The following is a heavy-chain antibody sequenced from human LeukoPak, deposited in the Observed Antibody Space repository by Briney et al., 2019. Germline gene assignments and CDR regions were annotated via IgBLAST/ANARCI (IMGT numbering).Heavy chain of an antibody. V-gene: IGHV4-59*08. Sequence: PSETLSLTCTVSGGSISSHYWSWIRQPPGKGLEWIGYIYYSGSTNYNPSLKSRVTISADTSKKQFSLDLRSVTAADTALYYCARHTSGWYGDSWGQGTLVTVSS. CDR3: ARHTSGWYGDS. J-gene: IGHJ5*01. CDR2: IYYSGST. CDR1: GGSISSHY. D-gene: IGHD6-19*01.